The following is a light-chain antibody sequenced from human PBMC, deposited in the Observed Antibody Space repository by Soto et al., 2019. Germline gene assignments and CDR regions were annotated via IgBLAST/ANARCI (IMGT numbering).Light chain of an antibody. V-gene: IGKV3-15*01. CDR2: SAS. Sequence: EVVMTQSPATLSVSLGERATLSCRASQSVGSRLAWCQQKPGQAPRLLMYSASTRATGIPARFSGSGSGTEFTLTISSLQSEDFAVYYCQQYNNWPSTFGQGTKVDIK. J-gene: IGKJ1*01. CDR1: QSVGSR. CDR3: QQYNNWPST.